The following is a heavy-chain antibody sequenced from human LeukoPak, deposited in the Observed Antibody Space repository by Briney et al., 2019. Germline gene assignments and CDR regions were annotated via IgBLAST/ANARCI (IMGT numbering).Heavy chain of an antibody. CDR3: AKYSRAGAYDRHNEIDY. Sequence: GGSLRLSCAASGFTFSSYAMHWVRQAPGKGLEWVSVIAYDGSNKYSADSLKGRFTISRDNPNNTVYLQMNSLRAEDTAIYYCAKYSRAGAYDRHNEIDYWGQGALVTVSS. CDR1: GFTFSSYA. D-gene: IGHD3-22*01. J-gene: IGHJ4*02. CDR2: IAYDGSNK. V-gene: IGHV3-30*18.